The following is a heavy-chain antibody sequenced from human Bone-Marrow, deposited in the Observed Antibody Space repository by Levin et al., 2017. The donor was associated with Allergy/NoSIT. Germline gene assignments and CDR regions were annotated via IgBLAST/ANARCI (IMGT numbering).Heavy chain of an antibody. J-gene: IGHJ4*02. V-gene: IGHV3-30*18. CDR3: AKLAGILDY. D-gene: IGHD6-19*01. Sequence: GGSLRLSCAASGFSFSSYAMHWVRQAPGKGLEWVALISYAGSSEYYADSVKGRFTISRDNSKNTLYLQMKSLRAEDTAVYYCAKLAGILDYWGQGTLVTVSS. CDR2: ISYAGSSE. CDR1: GFSFSSYA.